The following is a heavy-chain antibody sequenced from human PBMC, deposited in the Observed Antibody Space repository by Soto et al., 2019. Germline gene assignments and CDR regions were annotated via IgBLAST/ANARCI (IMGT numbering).Heavy chain of an antibody. D-gene: IGHD5-18*01. CDR1: GGSFSGYY. J-gene: IGHJ4*02. V-gene: IGHV4-59*08. Sequence: SETLSLTCAVYGGSFSGYYWSWIRQPPGKGLEWIGYIYYSGSTNYNPSLKSRVTISVDTSKNQFSLKLSSVTAADTAVYYCARSGVDTAMVLLGYWGQGTLVTVSS. CDR3: ARSGVDTAMVLLGY. CDR2: IYYSGST.